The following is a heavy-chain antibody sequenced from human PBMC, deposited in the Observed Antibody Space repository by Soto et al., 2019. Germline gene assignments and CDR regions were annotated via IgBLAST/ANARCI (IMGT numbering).Heavy chain of an antibody. D-gene: IGHD6-6*01. J-gene: IGHJ6*02. CDR1: GDSVSSNSAA. Sequence: PSQTLSLTCAISGDSVSSNSAAWNWIRQSPSRGLEWLGRTYYRSKWYSDYAVSLKSRITINPDTSKNQFSLQLNSVTPEDTAVYYCARAKEYTSSSGMDVWGQGTTVTVSS. CDR2: TYYRSKWYS. CDR3: ARAKEYTSSSGMDV. V-gene: IGHV6-1*01.